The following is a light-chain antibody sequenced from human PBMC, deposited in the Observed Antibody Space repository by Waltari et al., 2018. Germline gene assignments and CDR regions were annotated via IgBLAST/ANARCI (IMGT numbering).Light chain of an antibody. CDR2: DVS. CDR1: SSDVGGYNY. Sequence: QSALTQPASVSGSPGQSITISCTGTSSDVGGYNYVSWYQQPPGKAPKLMIYDVSKRPSGVSKRVSGSKSGNTASLTISGLQAEDEADYYCSSYTSSSTLGVFGGGTKLTVL. J-gene: IGLJ3*02. CDR3: SSYTSSSTLGV. V-gene: IGLV2-14*03.